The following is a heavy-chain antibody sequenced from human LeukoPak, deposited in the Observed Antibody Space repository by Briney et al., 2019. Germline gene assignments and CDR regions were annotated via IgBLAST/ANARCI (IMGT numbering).Heavy chain of an antibody. V-gene: IGHV3-9*01. CDR2: ISWNSGSI. D-gene: IGHD4-17*01. CDR1: GFTFDDYA. Sequence: PGGSLRLSCAASGFTFDDYAMHWVRQAPGKGLEWVSGISWNSGSIGYADSVRGRFTISRDKAKNSLYLQMNSLRAEDTALYYCAKDLTTTPHDAFDIWGQGTMVTVSS. CDR3: AKDLTTTPHDAFDI. J-gene: IGHJ3*02.